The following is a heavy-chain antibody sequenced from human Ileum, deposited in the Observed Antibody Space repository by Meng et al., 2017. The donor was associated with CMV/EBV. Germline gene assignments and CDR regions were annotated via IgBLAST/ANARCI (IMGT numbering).Heavy chain of an antibody. Sequence: GESLKISCAASGFTFSAYKMTWVRQPPGKGLEWAATINPDGTEKYYVESLKGRFTISRDNAKDSLFLQMDSLRAEDTAMYFCARDWRTGYSHTMDVWGQGTTVTVSS. V-gene: IGHV3-7*01. CDR2: INPDGTEK. J-gene: IGHJ6*02. CDR3: ARDWRTGYSHTMDV. CDR1: GFTFSAYK. D-gene: IGHD5-24*01.